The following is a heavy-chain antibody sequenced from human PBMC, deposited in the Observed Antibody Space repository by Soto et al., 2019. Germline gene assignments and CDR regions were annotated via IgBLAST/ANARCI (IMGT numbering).Heavy chain of an antibody. CDR3: ARTLEYGQMDV. CDR1: GDSIRNLC. Sequence: PSETMSLTCSVSGDSIRNLCGSWIRQPLGKGLEWIGYIYRGGSTKYNPSLKSRLTMSADTSKNQFSLKLTSVTAADTAVYYCARTLEYGQMDVWVNGTSVTVSS. CDR2: IYRGGST. V-gene: IGHV4-59*11. D-gene: IGHD4-17*01. J-gene: IGHJ6*04.